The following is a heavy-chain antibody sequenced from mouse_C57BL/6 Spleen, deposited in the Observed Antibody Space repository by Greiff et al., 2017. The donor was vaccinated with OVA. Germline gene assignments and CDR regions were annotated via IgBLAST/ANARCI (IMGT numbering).Heavy chain of an antibody. Sequence: EVMLVESVAELVRPGASVKLSCTASGFNIKNTYMHWVKQRPEQGLEWIGRIDPANGNTKYAPKFQGKATITADTSSNTAYLQLSSLTSEDTAIYYCAGGYDEGVWFAYWGQGTLVTVSA. CDR1: GFNIKNTY. D-gene: IGHD2-2*01. J-gene: IGHJ3*01. CDR2: IDPANGNT. CDR3: AGGYDEGVWFAY. V-gene: IGHV14-3*01.